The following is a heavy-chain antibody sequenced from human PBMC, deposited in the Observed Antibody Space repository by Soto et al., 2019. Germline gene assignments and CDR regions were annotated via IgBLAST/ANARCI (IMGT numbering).Heavy chain of an antibody. CDR1: GGSISSYY. J-gene: IGHJ4*02. Sequence: SETLSLTCTVSGGSISSYYWSWIRQPPGKGLEWIGYIYYSGSTNYNPSLKSRVTISVDTPKNQFSLKLSSVTAADTAVYYCARHLSPTVTTPRDWGQGTLVTVSS. D-gene: IGHD4-17*01. CDR2: IYYSGST. V-gene: IGHV4-59*08. CDR3: ARHLSPTVTTPRD.